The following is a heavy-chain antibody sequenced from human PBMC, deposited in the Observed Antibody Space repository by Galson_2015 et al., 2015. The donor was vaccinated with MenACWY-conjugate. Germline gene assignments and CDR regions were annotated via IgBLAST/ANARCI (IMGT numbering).Heavy chain of an antibody. CDR1: SDPINTYF. CDR3: ARQNTGGYFTSGYYFDY. V-gene: IGHV4-59*01. D-gene: IGHD1-26*01. J-gene: IGHJ4*02. Sequence: LSLTCTVSSDPINTYFWSWFRLPPGGGLQYIGYASDSGSTDYSPSFKSRVTISADRSKKQFSLILSSATAADTAIYYCARQNTGGYFTSGYYFDYWGQGSLVTVSS. CDR2: ASDSGST.